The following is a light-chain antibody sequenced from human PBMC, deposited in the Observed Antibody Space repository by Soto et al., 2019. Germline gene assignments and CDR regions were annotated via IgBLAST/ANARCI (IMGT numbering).Light chain of an antibody. J-gene: IGKJ1*01. Sequence: DIQMTQSPSTLSAFVGDRVTITCRASQSISGWLAWYQQKPGKAPNLLIYDASSLESGVPSRFSGSGSGTEFTLTISNLQPDDFATYYCQQYNSYWTFGQGTKVEIK. V-gene: IGKV1-5*01. CDR3: QQYNSYWT. CDR1: QSISGW. CDR2: DAS.